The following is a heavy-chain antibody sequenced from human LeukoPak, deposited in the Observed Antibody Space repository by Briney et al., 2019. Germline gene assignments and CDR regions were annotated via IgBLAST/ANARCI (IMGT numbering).Heavy chain of an antibody. D-gene: IGHD2-2*01. CDR1: GYAFTNSG. CDR3: VRGGYCSGSTCLYGDNWFDP. Sequence: RASVKVSCKASGYAFTNSGINWVRQAPGQGLEWMGWISTYIGNTNYAQKLQGRVTLTTDTSTSTAYMELRSLKSDDTAFSYCVRGGYCSGSTCLYGDNWFDPWGQGTLVTVSS. CDR2: ISTYIGNT. V-gene: IGHV1-18*01. J-gene: IGHJ5*02.